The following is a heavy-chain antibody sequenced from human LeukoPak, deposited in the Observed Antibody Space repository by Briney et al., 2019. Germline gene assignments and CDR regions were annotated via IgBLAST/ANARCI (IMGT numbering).Heavy chain of an antibody. J-gene: IGHJ4*02. Sequence: SVKVSCKASGGTFISYAISWVRQAPGQGLEWMGGIIPIFGTANYAQKFQGRVTITADESTSTAYMELSSLRSEDTAVYYCARGLVGATDGDYWGQGTLVTVSS. CDR1: GGTFISYA. D-gene: IGHD1-26*01. V-gene: IGHV1-69*13. CDR3: ARGLVGATDGDY. CDR2: IIPIFGTA.